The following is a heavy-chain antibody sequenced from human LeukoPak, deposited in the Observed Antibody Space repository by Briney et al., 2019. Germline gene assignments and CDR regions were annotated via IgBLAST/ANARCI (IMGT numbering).Heavy chain of an antibody. CDR1: GGSISSSSYY. Sequence: PSETLSLTCTVSGGSISSSSYYWGWIRQPPGKGLEWIGSIYYSGSTYYNPSLESRVTISVDTSKNQFSLKLGSVTAADTAVYYCARQGRRGYSYGGDYWGQGTLVTVSS. CDR3: ARQGRRGYSYGGDY. CDR2: IYYSGST. J-gene: IGHJ4*02. D-gene: IGHD5-18*01. V-gene: IGHV4-39*01.